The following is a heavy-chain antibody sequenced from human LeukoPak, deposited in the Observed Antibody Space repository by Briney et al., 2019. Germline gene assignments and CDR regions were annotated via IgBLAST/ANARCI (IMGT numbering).Heavy chain of an antibody. CDR3: AKRCDILTGYYTRRGTYYFDY. CDR2: ISYDGSNK. CDR1: GFTFSSYA. D-gene: IGHD3-9*01. J-gene: IGHJ4*02. Sequence: PGGSLRLSCAASGFTFSSYAMHWVRQAPGKGLEWVAVISYDGSNKYYADSVKGRFTISRDNSKNTLYLQMNSLRAEDTAVYYCAKRCDILTGYYTRRGTYYFDYWGQGTLVTVSS. V-gene: IGHV3-30*04.